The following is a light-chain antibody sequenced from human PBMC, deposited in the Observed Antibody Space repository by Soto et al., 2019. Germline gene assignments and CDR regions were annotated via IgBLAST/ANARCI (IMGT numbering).Light chain of an antibody. Sequence: QSVLTQTPSASGSLGQSVTISCTGTSSDFGAYDSVSWYQHHPGKAPTALIYEVSKRPSGVPDRFSGSKSGNTASLTVSGLQAEDEADYYCSSYAGNNNYVFGSGTKVTVL. CDR3: SSYAGNNNYV. V-gene: IGLV2-8*01. J-gene: IGLJ1*01. CDR1: SSDFGAYDS. CDR2: EVS.